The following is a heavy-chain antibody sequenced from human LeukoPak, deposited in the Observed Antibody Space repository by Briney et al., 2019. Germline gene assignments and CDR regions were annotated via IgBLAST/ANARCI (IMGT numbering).Heavy chain of an antibody. D-gene: IGHD1-26*01. J-gene: IGHJ3*02. CDR1: GFTFSAHS. CDR2: ISSEGTYI. CDR3: ARDGVGATTGDHAFDI. Sequence: PGGSLRLSCEASGFTFSAHSMDWVRQAPGKGLEWVSSISSEGTYIYYADSVKGRFTISRDNTKNSLYLQIDSLRAEDTAVYYSARDGVGATTGDHAFDIWGQGTMVTVST. V-gene: IGHV3-21*01.